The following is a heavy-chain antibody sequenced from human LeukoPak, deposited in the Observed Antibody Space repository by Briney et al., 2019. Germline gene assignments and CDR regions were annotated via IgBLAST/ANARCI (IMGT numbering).Heavy chain of an antibody. CDR3: ARANYYGSGKKDPDY. CDR2: ISAYNGNT. D-gene: IGHD3-10*01. CDR1: GYTFTSYG. Sequence: ASVKVSCKASGYTFTSYGISWVRQAPGQGLEWMGWISAYNGNTNYAQKLQGRVTMTTDTSTSTAYMELRSLRSDDTAVYYCARANYYGSGKKDPDYWGQGTLVTVSS. J-gene: IGHJ4*02. V-gene: IGHV1-18*01.